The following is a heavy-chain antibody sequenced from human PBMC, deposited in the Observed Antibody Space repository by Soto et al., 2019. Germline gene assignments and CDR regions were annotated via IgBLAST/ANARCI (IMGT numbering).Heavy chain of an antibody. CDR1: GFTLSSYG. CDR3: SKDAPYYYDSSGYYGPFDY. CDR2: ISYDGSNK. V-gene: IGHV3-30*18. J-gene: IGHJ4*02. D-gene: IGHD3-22*01. Sequence: GGSLRLSCAASGFTLSSYGIHWVRQATGKGLEWVALISYDGSNKYCADSVKGRFTISRDNSKNTLYLQMNSLRAEDTAMYYCSKDAPYYYDSSGYYGPFDYWGQGTLVTVSS.